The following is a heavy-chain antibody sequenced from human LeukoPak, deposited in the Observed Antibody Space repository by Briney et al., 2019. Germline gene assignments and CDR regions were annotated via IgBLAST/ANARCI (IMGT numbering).Heavy chain of an antibody. CDR1: GYTFTGYF. CDR2: INPNSGGT. J-gene: IGHJ3*02. V-gene: IGHV1-2*04. D-gene: IGHD2-2*01. Sequence: GSVKVSCKASGYTFTGYFMRWVRQAPGQGLEWMGWINPNSGGTNYAQNFQGWVTMTRDTSISTAYMELSRLKSDDTAVYYCATHRGGYCSSTTCYGFDAFDIWGQGTMVTVSS. CDR3: ATHRGGYCSSTTCYGFDAFDI.